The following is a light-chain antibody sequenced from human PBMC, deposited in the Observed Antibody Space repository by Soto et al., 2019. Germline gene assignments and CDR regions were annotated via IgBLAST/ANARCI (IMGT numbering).Light chain of an antibody. J-gene: IGLJ3*02. CDR1: SSDVGGYDY. CDR3: CSYTDTSGRV. V-gene: IGLV2-14*01. Sequence: QSALTQPASVSGSPGQSITISCIGSSSDVGGYDYVSWYQQHPGRAPKVIIYEVSNRPSGVSDRFSGSKSGNTASLTISGVQPEDEADYYCCSYTDTSGRVFGGGTKLNVL. CDR2: EVS.